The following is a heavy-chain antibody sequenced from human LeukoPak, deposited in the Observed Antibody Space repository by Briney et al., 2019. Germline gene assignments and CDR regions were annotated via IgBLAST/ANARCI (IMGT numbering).Heavy chain of an antibody. Sequence: ASVKVSCKASGYTFTGYYMHWVRQAPGQGLDWMGWINPNSGVTKYAQKFQGRVTMARDTSISTAYMELSRLRSDDTAVYYCAPSRGVVAATNWFDPWGQGTLVTVSS. CDR1: GYTFTGYY. CDR3: APSRGVVAATNWFDP. CDR2: INPNSGVT. D-gene: IGHD2-15*01. V-gene: IGHV1-2*02. J-gene: IGHJ5*02.